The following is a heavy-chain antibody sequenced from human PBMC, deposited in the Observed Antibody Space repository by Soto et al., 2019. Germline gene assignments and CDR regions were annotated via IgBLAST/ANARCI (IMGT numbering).Heavy chain of an antibody. V-gene: IGHV5-10-1*01. CDR3: ARHRLEARQYYYGMDV. CDR1: GYSFTSYL. Sequence: PXEFLKISFEGSGYSFTSYLVSWVRQMPGRGLEWVGRIDPSDSYTNYSPSFQGHVTISADKSISTAYLQWSSLKASDTAMYYCARHRLEARQYYYGMDVWGQGTTVTVSS. D-gene: IGHD6-6*01. J-gene: IGHJ6*02. CDR2: IDPSDSYT.